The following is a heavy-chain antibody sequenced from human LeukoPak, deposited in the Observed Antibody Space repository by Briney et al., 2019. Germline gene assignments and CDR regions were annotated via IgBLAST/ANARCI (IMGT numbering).Heavy chain of an antibody. CDR3: AREVSRWPYYFDY. V-gene: IGHV4-30-4*01. Sequence: PSETLSLTCTVSGGSVSSGDYYWSWIRQPPGKGLEWIGYIYYSGSTYYNPSLKSRVTISVDTSKNQFSLKLSSVTAADTAVYYCAREVSRWPYYFDYWGQGTLVTVSS. J-gene: IGHJ4*02. D-gene: IGHD4-23*01. CDR1: GGSVSSGDYY. CDR2: IYYSGST.